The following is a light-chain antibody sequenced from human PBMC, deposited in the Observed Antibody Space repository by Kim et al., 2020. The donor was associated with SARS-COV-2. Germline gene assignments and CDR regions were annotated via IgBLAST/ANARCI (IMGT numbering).Light chain of an antibody. V-gene: IGKV3-15*01. Sequence: SPGERAPLSPRASQSVSGDLAWDQQRPGQAPRRLIYGAPTRATGIPARFSGSGSGTEFTLTISSLQSEEFAVYYCQQYNIWPPLTFGGGTKVDIK. CDR3: QQYNIWPPLT. CDR1: QSVSGD. J-gene: IGKJ4*01. CDR2: GAP.